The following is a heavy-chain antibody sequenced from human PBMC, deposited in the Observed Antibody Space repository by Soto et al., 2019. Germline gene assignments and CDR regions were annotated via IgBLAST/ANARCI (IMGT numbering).Heavy chain of an antibody. J-gene: IGHJ6*02. CDR1: GGSISTYY. CDR2: IYTSGGT. CDR3: ARGSLTGYKYGMDV. D-gene: IGHD3-9*01. V-gene: IGHV4-4*07. Sequence: PSETLSLTCTVSGGSISTYYWSWIRQPAGKGLEWIGRIYTSGGTNYNPSLKSRVTMSVDTSKNQFSLKLSSVTAADTAVYYCARGSLTGYKYGMDVWGQGTTVTVSS.